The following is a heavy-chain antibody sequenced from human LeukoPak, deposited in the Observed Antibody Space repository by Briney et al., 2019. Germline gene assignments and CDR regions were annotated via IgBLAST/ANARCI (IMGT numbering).Heavy chain of an antibody. CDR3: ARHSIYYYYGMDV. D-gene: IGHD4-11*01. CDR1: GGSISDNY. CDR2: AYYSGHT. J-gene: IGHJ6*02. Sequence: SETLSLTCTASGGSISDNYWSWIRQPPGKGLEWIGYAYYSGHTNYNSSLKSRVTMSLDTSKSQFSLRLSSVTAADTAVYYCARHSIYYYYGMDVWGQGTTVTVSS. V-gene: IGHV4-59*08.